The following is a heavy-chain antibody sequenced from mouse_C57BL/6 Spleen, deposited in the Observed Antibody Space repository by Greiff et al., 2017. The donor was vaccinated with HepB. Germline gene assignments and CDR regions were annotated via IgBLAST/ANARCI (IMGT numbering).Heavy chain of an antibody. CDR2: ISDGGSYT. V-gene: IGHV5-4*01. D-gene: IGHD2-4*01. Sequence: EVHLVESGGGLVKPGGSLKLSCAASGFTFSSYAMSWVRQTPEKRLEWVATISDGGSYTYYPDNVKGRFTISRDNAKNNLYLQMSHLKSEDTAMYYCARGDDYDGYFDYWGQGTTLTVSS. J-gene: IGHJ2*01. CDR1: GFTFSSYA. CDR3: ARGDDYDGYFDY.